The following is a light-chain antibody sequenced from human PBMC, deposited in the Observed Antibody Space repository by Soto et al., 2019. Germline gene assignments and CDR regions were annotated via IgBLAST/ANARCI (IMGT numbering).Light chain of an antibody. V-gene: IGLV2-14*01. CDR3: SSYTSSRTRV. CDR2: EVS. CDR1: SSDVGTYNY. Sequence: QSVLTQPRSVSGSPGQSVTISCTGTSSDVGTYNYVSWYQQHPGKAPKLMIYEVSNRPSGVSNRFSGSKSGNTASLTISGLQAEDEADYYCSSYTSSRTRVFGTGTKVTVL. J-gene: IGLJ1*01.